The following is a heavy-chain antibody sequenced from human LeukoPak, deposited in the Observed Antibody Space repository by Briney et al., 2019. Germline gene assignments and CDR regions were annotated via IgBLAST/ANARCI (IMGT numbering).Heavy chain of an antibody. D-gene: IGHD3-16*01. J-gene: IGHJ2*01. CDR3: VREPAYTGTWWYPDL. Sequence: GGSLRLSCVASGITFSNYDMHWVRQGTGKGLEWIAAIDPAGQTWYSDSVKGRFTISRENAKNALYLQMNSLRAADTAVYYCVREPAYTGTWWYPDLWGRGTLVTVAS. CDR1: GITFSNYD. CDR2: IDPAGQT. V-gene: IGHV3-13*01.